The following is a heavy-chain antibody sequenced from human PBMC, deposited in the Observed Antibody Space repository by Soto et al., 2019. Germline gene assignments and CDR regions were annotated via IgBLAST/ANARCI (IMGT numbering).Heavy chain of an antibody. V-gene: IGHV4-34*01. CDR3: ARARSDIVVVVAATAFDI. Sequence: QVQLQQWGAGLLKPSETLSLTCAVYGGSFSGYYWSWIRQPPGKGLEWIGEINHSGSTNYNPSLKSRVTISVDTSKNQFSLKLSSVTAADTAVYYCARARSDIVVVVAATAFDIWGQGTMVTVSS. D-gene: IGHD2-15*01. CDR1: GGSFSGYY. CDR2: INHSGST. J-gene: IGHJ3*02.